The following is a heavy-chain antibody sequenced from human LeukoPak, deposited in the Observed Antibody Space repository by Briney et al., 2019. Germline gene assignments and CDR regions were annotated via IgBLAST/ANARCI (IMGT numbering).Heavy chain of an antibody. CDR3: ARGAQWLRSKRSYYNYGMDV. Sequence: SETLSLTCAVYGGSISGYYWSWIRQPPGKGLEWIGEPNHSGTTNYNSSTKSRVTISVETSKKQFSLKLSSVTAADTAVYYCARGAQWLRSKRSYYNYGMDVWGQGTTVTVSS. CDR1: GGSISGYY. CDR2: PNHSGTT. V-gene: IGHV4-34*01. D-gene: IGHD5-12*01. J-gene: IGHJ6*02.